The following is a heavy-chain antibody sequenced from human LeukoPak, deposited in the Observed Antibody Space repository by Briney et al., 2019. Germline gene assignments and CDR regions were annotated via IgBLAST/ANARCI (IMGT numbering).Heavy chain of an antibody. J-gene: IGHJ3*02. Sequence: GGSLRLSCAASGFTFSSYAMSWVRQVPGKGLEWVSAISGSGGSTYYADSVKGRFTISRDNSKNTLYLQMNSLRAEDTAVYYCAKAKAPMIVVVTAFDIWGQGTMVTVSS. CDR1: GFTFSSYA. D-gene: IGHD3-22*01. V-gene: IGHV3-23*01. CDR2: ISGSGGST. CDR3: AKAKAPMIVVVTAFDI.